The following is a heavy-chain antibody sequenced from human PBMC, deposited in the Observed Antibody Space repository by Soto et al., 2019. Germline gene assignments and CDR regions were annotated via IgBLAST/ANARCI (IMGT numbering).Heavy chain of an antibody. CDR3: ARRDTGGFLRYFYN. Sequence: QMQLVQSGAEVKKPGSSVKVSCKASGGTLTNFINYPINWVRQAPGQGLEWMGGIVPNIGTVNYAQKFQGRVTITADKSTGTAYMELSSLRSEDTALYYCARRDTGGFLRYFYNCCQGNLVTVSS. D-gene: IGHD2-8*02. V-gene: IGHV1-69*06. CDR1: GGTLTNFINYP. CDR2: IVPNIGTV. J-gene: IGHJ4*02.